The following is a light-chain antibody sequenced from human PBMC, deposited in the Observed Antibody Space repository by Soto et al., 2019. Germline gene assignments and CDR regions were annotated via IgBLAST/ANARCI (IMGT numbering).Light chain of an antibody. J-gene: IGKJ3*01. V-gene: IGKV3-20*01. CDR2: GAS. CDR3: QHYGSSPRFT. Sequence: EIVLTQSPAILSLSPGERATLSCRASQTINSDYLAWYQQIRGQAPRLLIYGASRRATGIPDRISGSGYGADFTLTITGLEPDDFAVYYCQHYGSSPRFTFGPGTKLDI. CDR1: QTINSDY.